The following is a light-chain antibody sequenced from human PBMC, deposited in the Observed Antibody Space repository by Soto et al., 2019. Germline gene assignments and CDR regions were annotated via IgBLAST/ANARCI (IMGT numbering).Light chain of an antibody. J-gene: IGLJ2*01. Sequence: QSVLPQPHSGSAAPGQKVTISCSGSSSNVGNNYVSWYQQLPAPAPKLLIYDNNKRPSGIPDRFSGSKYGTSGTLGITGLQTGDEADYYCGTWESSLSAGVFGGGTQLTVL. V-gene: IGLV1-51*01. CDR1: SSNVGNNY. CDR2: DNN. CDR3: GTWESSLSAGV.